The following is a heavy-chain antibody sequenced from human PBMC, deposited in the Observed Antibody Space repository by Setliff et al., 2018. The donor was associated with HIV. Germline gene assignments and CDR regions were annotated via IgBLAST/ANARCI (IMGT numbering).Heavy chain of an antibody. CDR3: ARAPYYDYRGLAVYYFDY. Sequence: LSLTCIVSGGSINSTSYYWGWIRQPPGQGLEWIGSISYSGDTFYNTSLKTRITISVDTSKNHLSLKVSSLTAADTAVYYCARAPYYDYRGLAVYYFDYWGQGTLVTV. CDR1: GGSINSTSYY. D-gene: IGHD3-22*01. CDR2: ISYSGDT. J-gene: IGHJ4*02. V-gene: IGHV4-39*07.